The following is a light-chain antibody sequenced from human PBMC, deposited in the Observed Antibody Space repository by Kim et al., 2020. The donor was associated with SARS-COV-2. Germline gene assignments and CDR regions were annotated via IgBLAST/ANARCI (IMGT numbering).Light chain of an antibody. CDR3: DSRDSSGYQVV. V-gene: IGLV3-19*01. CDR1: ILRKSY. CDR2: GEN. J-gene: IGLJ2*01. Sequence: ARGQTVRITCQGDILRKSYATWYQQKPGQAPVVVLYGENKRPSGIPDRFSGSTSGNTASLTITGTQAEDEADYHCDSRDSSGYQVVFGAGTQLTVL.